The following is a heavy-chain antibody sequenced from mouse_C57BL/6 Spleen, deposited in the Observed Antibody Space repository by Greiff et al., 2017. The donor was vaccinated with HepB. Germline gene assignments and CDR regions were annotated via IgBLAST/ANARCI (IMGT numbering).Heavy chain of an antibody. V-gene: IGHV1-69*01. J-gene: IGHJ3*01. CDR2: IDPSDSYT. CDR3: ARGSSGYAY. D-gene: IGHD3-2*02. CDR1: GYTFTSYW. Sequence: QVHVKQPGAELVMPGASVKLSCKASGYTFTSYWMHWVKQRPGQGLEWIGEIDPSDSYTNYNQKFKGKSTLTVDKSSSTAYMQLSSLTSEDSAVYYCARGSSGYAYWGQGTLVTVSA.